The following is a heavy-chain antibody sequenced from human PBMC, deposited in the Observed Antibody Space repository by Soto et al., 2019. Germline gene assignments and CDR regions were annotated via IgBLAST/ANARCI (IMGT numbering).Heavy chain of an antibody. J-gene: IGHJ6*03. CDR3: ARVREGYYGSGSYNFNYYYYYMDV. CDR1: GGSISSGGYY. V-gene: IGHV4-31*03. D-gene: IGHD3-10*01. Sequence: PSETLSLTCTVSGGSISSGGYYWSWIRQHPGKGLEWIGYIYYSGSTYYNPSLKSRVTISVDTSKNQFSLKLSSVTAADTAVYYCARVREGYYGSGSYNFNYYYYYMDVWGKGTTVTVSS. CDR2: IYYSGST.